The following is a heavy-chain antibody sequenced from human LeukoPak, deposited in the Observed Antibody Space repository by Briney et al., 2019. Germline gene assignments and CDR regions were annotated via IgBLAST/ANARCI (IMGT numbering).Heavy chain of an antibody. J-gene: IGHJ6*02. D-gene: IGHD2-21*02. Sequence: GGSLRVSCAASGFTFSTKWMSRVRQAPGQGLEWVANIKGDGSEKEYVDSVMGRFTISRDNAKNSLYLQMNSLRVEDTAVYYCARWEVTAPRGHGLDVWGQGTTVTVSS. CDR3: ARWEVTAPRGHGLDV. CDR2: IKGDGSEK. V-gene: IGHV3-7*01. CDR1: GFTFSTKW.